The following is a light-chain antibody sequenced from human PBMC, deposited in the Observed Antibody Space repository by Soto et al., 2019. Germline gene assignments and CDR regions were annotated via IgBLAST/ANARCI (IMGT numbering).Light chain of an antibody. CDR2: ATS. CDR1: QSISSY. Sequence: IQMTPSPCSMAASIGERGHSTCRASQSISSYLTWYQQKPGKAPNLLIYATSSLQSGVPSRFSGSGSGTEFTLTISSLQPEDFATYYCQHNYSSPWTFGQGTKVDIK. V-gene: IGKV1-39*01. CDR3: QHNYSSPWT. J-gene: IGKJ1*01.